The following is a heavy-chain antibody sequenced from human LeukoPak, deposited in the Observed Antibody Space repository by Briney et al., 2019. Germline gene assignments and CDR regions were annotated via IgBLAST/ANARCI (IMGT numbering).Heavy chain of an antibody. CDR3: ARGPNTAGNYRAFDL. J-gene: IGHJ3*01. Sequence: AETLSLPCTVSSGSISSTTYYWAWIRQPPGKGLEWIGSIYYNGDTYYNPSLKSRVIISADTSKNQFSLKLTSVTAADTAAYYCARGPNTAGNYRAFDLWGQGTKVTVSS. V-gene: IGHV4-39*07. CDR2: IYYNGDT. D-gene: IGHD4-11*01. CDR1: SGSISSTTYY.